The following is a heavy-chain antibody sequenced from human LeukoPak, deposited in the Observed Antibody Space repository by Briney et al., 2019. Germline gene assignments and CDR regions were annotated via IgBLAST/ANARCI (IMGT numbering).Heavy chain of an antibody. CDR1: GFTFSDYA. V-gene: IGHV3-23*01. CDR3: ARELHGSRDV. CDR2: TGPV. J-gene: IGHJ6*04. D-gene: IGHD3-10*01. Sequence: GGSLRLSCVASGFTFSDYAMTWVRQAPGKGLEWVSSTGPVHYADSVKGRFTISRDNAKNTVYLQMDSLRAEDTAVYYCARELHGSRDVWGKGTTVTVSS.